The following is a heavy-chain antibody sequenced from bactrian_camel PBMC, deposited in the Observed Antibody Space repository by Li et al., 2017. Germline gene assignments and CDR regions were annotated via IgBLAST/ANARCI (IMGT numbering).Heavy chain of an antibody. CDR2: IVADGSNT. D-gene: IGHD2*01. Sequence: HVQLVESGGDLVQPGGSLRLPCAASGFTFSSYYLGWVRQAPDKGLEWVSGIVADGSNTYYADSVQGRATISRDSRKNTPSLRLNSLKTEDTAMYYCAKGRLTEWYINWGQGTQVTVS. CDR3: AKGRLTEWYIN. CDR1: GFTFSSYY. J-gene: IGHJ4*01. V-gene: IGHV3S5*01.